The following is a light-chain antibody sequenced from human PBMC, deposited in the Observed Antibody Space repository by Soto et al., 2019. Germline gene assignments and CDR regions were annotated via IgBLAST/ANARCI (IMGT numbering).Light chain of an antibody. CDR3: QHYGSSPLT. CDR1: QSVSSSY. J-gene: IGKJ4*01. Sequence: EIVLTQSPGTLSLSPGERATLSCRASQSVSSSYLAWYQQKPGQAPRLLIYCASSRATGIPDRFSGSGSGTDFTVTISRLEPEDFAVYDCQHYGSSPLTFGGGTKVEIK. V-gene: IGKV3-20*01. CDR2: CAS.